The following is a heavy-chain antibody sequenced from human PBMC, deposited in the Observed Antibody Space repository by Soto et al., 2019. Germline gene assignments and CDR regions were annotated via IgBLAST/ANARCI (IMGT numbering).Heavy chain of an antibody. CDR3: AKDADQTITIFGVAPGYYFDY. CDR2: ISGSGGST. CDR1: GFTFCSYA. J-gene: IGHJ4*02. Sequence: GGSLRLSCAAPGFTFCSYAISWVRQAPGEGLEWVSAISGSGGSTYYADSVKGRFTISRDNSKNTLYLQMNSLRAEDTAVYYCAKDADQTITIFGVAPGYYFDYWGQGTRVTVSS. D-gene: IGHD3-3*01. V-gene: IGHV3-23*01.